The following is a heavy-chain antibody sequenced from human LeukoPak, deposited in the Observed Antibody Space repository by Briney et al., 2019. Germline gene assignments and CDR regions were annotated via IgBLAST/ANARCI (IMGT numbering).Heavy chain of an antibody. J-gene: IGHJ1*01. Sequence: GESLKISCKGSGYSFTSYWIGWVRQMPGKGLEWMGIIYPGDSDTRYSPSLQGQVTISADKSISTAYLQWSSLKASDTAMYYCARVVTWGKLFAEYFQYWGQGTLVTVSS. V-gene: IGHV5-51*01. CDR1: GYSFTSYW. D-gene: IGHD4-23*01. CDR3: ARVVTWGKLFAEYFQY. CDR2: IYPGDSDT.